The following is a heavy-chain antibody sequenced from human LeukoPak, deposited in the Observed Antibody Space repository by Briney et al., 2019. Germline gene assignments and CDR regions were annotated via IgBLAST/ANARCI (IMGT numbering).Heavy chain of an antibody. CDR3: ARGQTTVTTLENYFDY. V-gene: IGHV4-59*01. CDR1: GGSISSYY. D-gene: IGHD4-17*01. Sequence: SETLSLTCTVSGGSISSYYWSWIRQPPGKGLEWIGYIYYSGSTNYNPSLKSRVTISVDTSKNQFSLKLSSVTAADTAVYYCARGQTTVTTLENYFDYWGQGTLVTVSS. J-gene: IGHJ4*02. CDR2: IYYSGST.